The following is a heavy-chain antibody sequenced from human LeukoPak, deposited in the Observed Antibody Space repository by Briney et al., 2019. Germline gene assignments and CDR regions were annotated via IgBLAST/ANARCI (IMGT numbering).Heavy chain of an antibody. CDR2: INPSGTST. J-gene: IGHJ4*02. CDR3: AAHLQSWGPFDY. V-gene: IGHV1-46*03. CDR1: AYTFTGYY. D-gene: IGHD7-27*01. Sequence: ASVKVSCKASAYTFTGYYMHWVRQAPGQGLEWMGTINPSGTSTNYAQKFQGRVTMTRDTSTSTVYIELSGLRSEDTAVYYCAAHLQSWGPFDYWGQGTLVTVSS.